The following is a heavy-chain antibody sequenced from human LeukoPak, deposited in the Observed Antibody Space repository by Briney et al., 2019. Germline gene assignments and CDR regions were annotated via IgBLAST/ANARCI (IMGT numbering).Heavy chain of an antibody. Sequence: ASVKVSCKASGGTFSSYAISWVRQAPGQGLEWMGGIIPIFGTANYAQKFQGRVTITADEATSTAYMELSSLRSEDTDVYYCATPFIAVANYYGMDVRGQGTTVTVS. V-gene: IGHV1-69*13. CDR3: ATPFIAVANYYGMDV. J-gene: IGHJ6*02. CDR2: IIPIFGTA. D-gene: IGHD6-19*01. CDR1: GGTFSSYA.